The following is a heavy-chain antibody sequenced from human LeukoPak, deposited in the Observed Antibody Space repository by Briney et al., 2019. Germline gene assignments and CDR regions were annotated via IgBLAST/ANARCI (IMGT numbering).Heavy chain of an antibody. Sequence: ASVKVSCKASGYTFTGYYMHWVRQAPGQGLEWMGWISAYNGNTNYAQKLQGRVTMTTDTSTSTAYMELRSLRSDDTAVYYCARGRYGDYVSYWGQGTLVAVSS. J-gene: IGHJ4*02. CDR1: GYTFTGYY. CDR2: ISAYNGNT. CDR3: ARGRYGDYVSY. D-gene: IGHD4-17*01. V-gene: IGHV1-18*04.